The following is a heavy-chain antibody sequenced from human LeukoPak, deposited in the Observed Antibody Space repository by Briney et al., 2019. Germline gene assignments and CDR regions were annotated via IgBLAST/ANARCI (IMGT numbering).Heavy chain of an antibody. J-gene: IGHJ4*02. V-gene: IGHV4-61*02. D-gene: IGHD1-26*01. CDR1: GGSINSGSYF. CDR2: IYTSGIT. Sequence: PSQTLSLTCTVSGGSINSGSYFWSWIPQPAGKGLAWIGRIYTSGITNYNSSLMSRATISIDTSKNQFSLKLSSVTAADTAVYYCARSNSGSYRELDYWGQGALVTVSS. CDR3: ARSNSGSYRELDY.